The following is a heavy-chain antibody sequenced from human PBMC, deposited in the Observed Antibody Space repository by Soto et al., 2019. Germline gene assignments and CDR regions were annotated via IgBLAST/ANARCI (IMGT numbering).Heavy chain of an antibody. Sequence: SETLSLTCAVSGASIGTSNWWSWVRQSPGKGLEWIGEIYHSGSTNYNPSLKSRVTISVDKSKNQFSLNLSSVTAADTAVYYCARDQNGSGNCYTRYFDYWGQGTLVTVSS. CDR1: GASIGTSNW. J-gene: IGHJ4*02. D-gene: IGHD3-10*01. V-gene: IGHV4-4*02. CDR3: ARDQNGSGNCYTRYFDY. CDR2: IYHSGST.